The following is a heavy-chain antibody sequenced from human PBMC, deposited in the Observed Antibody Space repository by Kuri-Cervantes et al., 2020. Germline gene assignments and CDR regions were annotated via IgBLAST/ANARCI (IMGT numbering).Heavy chain of an antibody. Sequence: SQTLSLTCAVYGGSFSGYYWSWIRQPPGKGLEWIGEINHSGSTNYNPSLKSRVTISVDTSKNQFSLKLSSVTAADTAVYCCARGPKTYYYDSSGYYTGKGGFDPWGQGTLVTVSS. CDR2: INHSGST. V-gene: IGHV4-34*01. CDR3: ARGPKTYYYDSSGYYTGKGGFDP. J-gene: IGHJ5*02. CDR1: GGSFSGYY. D-gene: IGHD3-22*01.